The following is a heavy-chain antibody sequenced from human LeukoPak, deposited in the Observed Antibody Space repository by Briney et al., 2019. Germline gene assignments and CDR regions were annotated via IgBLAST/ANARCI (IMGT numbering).Heavy chain of an antibody. V-gene: IGHV5-51*01. D-gene: IGHD5-12*01. CDR1: GYTFTSNW. CDR2: IYPRDSDT. J-gene: IGHJ4*02. Sequence: GESLRISCQASGYTFTSNWIGWVRQVPGEGLEWVGIIYPRDSDTRYSPSFQGQVTISADKSISTAYLQWDTLETSDTAMYFCARSGYRGYEADYWGQGTLVTVSS. CDR3: ARSGYRGYEADY.